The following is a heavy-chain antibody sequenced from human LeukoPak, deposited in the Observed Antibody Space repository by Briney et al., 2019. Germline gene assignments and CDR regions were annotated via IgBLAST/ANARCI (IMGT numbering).Heavy chain of an antibody. D-gene: IGHD5-18*01. Sequence: ASVKVSCKASGYIFTSYYIHWVRQAPGQGLEWMGIINPSGGSTTYAQRFQGRVTMTRETSTSTVYMELSSLRSEDTAVYYCARWDEYSYGQPQGGSLDYWGQGTLVTVSS. CDR3: ARWDEYSYGQPQGGSLDY. CDR2: INPSGGST. CDR1: GYIFTSYY. V-gene: IGHV1-46*01. J-gene: IGHJ4*02.